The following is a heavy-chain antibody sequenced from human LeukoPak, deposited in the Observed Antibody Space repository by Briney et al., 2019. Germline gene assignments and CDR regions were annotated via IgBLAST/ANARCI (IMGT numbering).Heavy chain of an antibody. CDR1: GYTLSSYS. D-gene: IGHD5-18*01. Sequence: AAVKVSCKASGYTLSSYSITWMRQAPGQGLEWMGWISTYNGKTNFAEKFQGRVTMTTDTSMSIVYMELRSLRSDDTAVYFCARDRGGYSYDYIRGHAFDIWGQGTKVTVSS. J-gene: IGHJ3*02. CDR3: ARDRGGYSYDYIRGHAFDI. V-gene: IGHV1-18*01. CDR2: ISTYNGKT.